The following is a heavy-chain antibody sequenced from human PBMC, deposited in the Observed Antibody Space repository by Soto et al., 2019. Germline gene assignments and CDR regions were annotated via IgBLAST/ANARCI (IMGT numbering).Heavy chain of an antibody. V-gene: IGHV4-31*03. Sequence: SETLSLTCTVSGDSIRDGGYYWAWIRQRPGKGLEWMGYIYFTGKTNYNPSLESRLTMSVDMSRRQLYLQLTSVTAADTAVYFCAEDPSPQAIPAVTTGWFDPWGQGIPVTVSS. J-gene: IGHJ5*02. CDR2: IYFTGKT. D-gene: IGHD4-17*01. CDR3: AEDPSPQAIPAVTTGWFDP. CDR1: GDSIRDGGYY.